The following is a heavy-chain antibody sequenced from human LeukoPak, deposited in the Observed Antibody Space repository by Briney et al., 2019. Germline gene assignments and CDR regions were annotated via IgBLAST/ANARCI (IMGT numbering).Heavy chain of an antibody. V-gene: IGHV3-64*01. Sequence: QTGGSLRLSCAASGFTFSSYSMHWVRQAPGKGLEYVSAISSHGDSTYYANSVKGRFTISRDNSKNTLYLQMGSLRAEDMAVYYCARVKVSGAFDIWGQGTMVTVSS. D-gene: IGHD1-14*01. CDR2: ISSHGDST. CDR1: GFTFSSYS. CDR3: ARVKVSGAFDI. J-gene: IGHJ3*02.